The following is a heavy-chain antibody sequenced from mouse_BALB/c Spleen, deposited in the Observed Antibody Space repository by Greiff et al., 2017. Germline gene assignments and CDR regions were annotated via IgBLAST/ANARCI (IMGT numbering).Heavy chain of an antibody. D-gene: IGHD2-2*01. CDR3: VRYGYDEAY. CDR1: GFSLTSYD. CDR2: IWTGGGT. J-gene: IGHJ3*01. V-gene: IGHV2-9-2*01. Sequence: VKLVESGPGLVAPSQSLSITCTVSGFSLTSYDISWIRQPPGKGLEWLGVIWTGGGTNYNSAFMSRLSISKDNSKSQVFLKMNSLQTDDTAIYYCVRYGYDEAYWGQGTLVTVSA.